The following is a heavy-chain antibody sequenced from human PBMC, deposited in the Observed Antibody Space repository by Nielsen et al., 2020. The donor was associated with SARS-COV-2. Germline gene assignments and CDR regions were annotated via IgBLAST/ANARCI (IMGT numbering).Heavy chain of an antibody. CDR2: ISYEGSKK. Sequence: GESLKISCAASGFTFNNYGFDWVRQAPGKGLEWVASISYEGSKKYYGDSLTGRFTVSRDTSKNTVYLQMNSLSVEDTAVYHCAKRRAVFMLTFGGEGAKDVWGQGTTVSVSS. CDR3: AKRRAVFMLTFGGEGAKDV. D-gene: IGHD3-16*01. J-gene: IGHJ6*02. V-gene: IGHV3-30*18. CDR1: GFTFNNYG.